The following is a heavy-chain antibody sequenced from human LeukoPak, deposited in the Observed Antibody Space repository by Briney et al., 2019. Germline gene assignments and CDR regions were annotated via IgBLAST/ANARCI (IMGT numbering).Heavy chain of an antibody. CDR1: GFTFSSYS. V-gene: IGHV3-21*01. J-gene: IGHJ4*02. CDR2: ISSSSSYI. D-gene: IGHD2-15*01. CDR3: ARGSNSHCSGGGCYSGY. Sequence: GGSLRLSCAASGFTFSSYSMNWVRQAPGKGLEWVSSISSSSSYIYYADSVKGRFTISRDNAKNSLYLQMNSLRAEDTAVYYCARGSNSHCSGGGCYSGYWGQGTLVTVSS.